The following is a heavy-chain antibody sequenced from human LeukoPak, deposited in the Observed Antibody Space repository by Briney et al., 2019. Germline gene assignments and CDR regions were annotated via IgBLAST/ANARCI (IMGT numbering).Heavy chain of an antibody. Sequence: PGGSLRLSCAASGFTVSSNYMSWVRQAPGKGLEGVSVIYSGGSTYYADSVKGRFTISRDNSKNTLYLQMNSLRAEDTAVYYCARDERSRVEWVGNWFDPWGQGTLVTVSS. D-gene: IGHD3-3*01. J-gene: IGHJ5*02. V-gene: IGHV3-66*01. CDR2: IYSGGST. CDR1: GFTVSSNY. CDR3: ARDERSRVEWVGNWFDP.